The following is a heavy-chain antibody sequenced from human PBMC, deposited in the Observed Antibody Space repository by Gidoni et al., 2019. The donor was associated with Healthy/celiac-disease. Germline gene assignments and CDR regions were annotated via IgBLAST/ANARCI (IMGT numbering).Heavy chain of an antibody. Sequence: EVQLVESGGGLVQPGRSLRLSCPASGFTFDDYAMHWVRQAPGKGLEWVSGISWNSGSIGYADSVKGRFTISRDNAKNSLYLQMNSLRAEDTALYYCAKDIASTDYYYYGMDVWGQGTTVTVSS. CDR2: ISWNSGSI. CDR1: GFTFDDYA. V-gene: IGHV3-9*01. CDR3: AKDIASTDYYYYGMDV. J-gene: IGHJ6*02. D-gene: IGHD2-2*01.